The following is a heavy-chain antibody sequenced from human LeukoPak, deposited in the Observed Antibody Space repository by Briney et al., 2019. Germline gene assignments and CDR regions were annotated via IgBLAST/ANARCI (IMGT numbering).Heavy chain of an antibody. CDR3: ARRYCSGGGCYGWFDS. CDR2: IYSGGST. D-gene: IGHD2-15*01. J-gene: IGHJ5*01. V-gene: IGHV3-66*01. Sequence: PGGSLRLSCAASGFTVSSNYMSWVRQAPGKGLEWVSVIYSGGSTCYADSVKGRFTISRDNSKNTLYLQMNSLRAEDTAVYYCARRYCSGGGCYGWFDSWGQGTLVTVSS. CDR1: GFTVSSNY.